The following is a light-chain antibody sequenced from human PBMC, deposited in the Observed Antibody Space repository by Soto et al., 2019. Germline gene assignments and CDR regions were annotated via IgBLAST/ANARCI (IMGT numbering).Light chain of an antibody. J-gene: IGLJ2*01. V-gene: IGLV1-40*01. CDR2: GNS. Sequence: QSVLTQPPSVSGAPGQRVTISCTGSSSNIGAGYDVHWYQQLPGTAPKLLIYGNSNRPSGVPDRFSGSKSGTSASVAITGLQAEDEADYYCQSYDSSLSGYVIFGGGTKADRP. CDR1: SSNIGAGYD. CDR3: QSYDSSLSGYVI.